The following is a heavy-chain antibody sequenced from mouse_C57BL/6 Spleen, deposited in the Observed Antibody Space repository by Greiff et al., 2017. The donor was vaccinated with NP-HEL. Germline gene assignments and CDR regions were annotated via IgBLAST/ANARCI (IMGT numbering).Heavy chain of an antibody. V-gene: IGHV1-15*01. CDR3: TRLRGREIYYGNDY. D-gene: IGHD2-1*01. J-gene: IGHJ2*01. CDR1: GYTFTDYE. Sequence: QVQLQQSGAELVRPGASVTLSCKASGYTFTDYEMHWVKQTPVHGLEWIGAIDPETGGTAYNQKFKGKAILTADKSSSTAYMELRSLTSEDSAVYYCTRLRGREIYYGNDYWGQGTTLTVSS. CDR2: IDPETGGT.